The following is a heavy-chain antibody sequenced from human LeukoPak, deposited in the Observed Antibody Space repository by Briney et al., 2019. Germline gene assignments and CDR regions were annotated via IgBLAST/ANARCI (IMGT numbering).Heavy chain of an antibody. CDR1: GFTFYDYG. V-gene: IGHV3-20*04. J-gene: IGHJ4*02. CDR2: INWNGGSI. D-gene: IGHD6-13*01. Sequence: PGGSLRLSCAASGFTFYDYGMSWVRQAPGKGLEWVSGINWNGGSIGCVDSVKGRFTISRDNAKSSLYLQMNNLRAEDTALYYCARTAEQQLVSGYYFDYWGQGTLVTVSS. CDR3: ARTAEQQLVSGYYFDY.